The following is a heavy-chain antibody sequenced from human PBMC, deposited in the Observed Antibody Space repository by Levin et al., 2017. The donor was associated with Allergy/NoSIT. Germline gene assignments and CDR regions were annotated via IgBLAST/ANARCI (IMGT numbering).Heavy chain of an antibody. Sequence: ETLSLTCAASGFTFSYAWMSWVRQAPGKGLEWVGRIKSKIDGGTTDYAAPVKGRFTISRDDSKNTLFLQMNSLKTADTAVYYCTTPLGLLRDYYYYGMDVWGQGTTVTVSS. J-gene: IGHJ6*02. CDR2: IKSKIDGGTT. D-gene: IGHD2/OR15-2a*01. V-gene: IGHV3-15*01. CDR1: GFTFSYAW. CDR3: TTPLGLLRDYYYYGMDV.